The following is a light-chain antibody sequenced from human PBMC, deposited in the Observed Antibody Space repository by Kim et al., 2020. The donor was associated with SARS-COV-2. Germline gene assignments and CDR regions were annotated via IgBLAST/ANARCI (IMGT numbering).Light chain of an antibody. J-gene: IGKJ1*01. CDR2: GAS. CDR3: HHYYSWWT. V-gene: IGKV3-15*01. Sequence: SVSPGERATLSCRASQSVSTNLAWYQQKPGQAPRLLIYGASTRAAGIPARFSGSGSGTEFTLTISSLQSEDFAVYYCHHYYSWWTFGQGTKVDIK. CDR1: QSVSTN.